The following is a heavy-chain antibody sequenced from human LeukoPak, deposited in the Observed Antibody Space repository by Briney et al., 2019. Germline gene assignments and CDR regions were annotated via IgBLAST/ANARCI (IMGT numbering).Heavy chain of an antibody. J-gene: IGHJ6*02. V-gene: IGHV1-69*04. CDR3: ARDLYDYVWGSYRYTPSSYGMDV. CDR1: GGTFSSYA. D-gene: IGHD3-16*02. Sequence: SVKVSCEASGGTFSSYAISWVRQAPGQGLEWMGRIIPILGIANYAQKFQGRVTITADKSTSTAYMELSSLRSEDTAVYYCARDLYDYVWGSYRYTPSSYGMDVWGQGTTVTVSS. CDR2: IIPILGIA.